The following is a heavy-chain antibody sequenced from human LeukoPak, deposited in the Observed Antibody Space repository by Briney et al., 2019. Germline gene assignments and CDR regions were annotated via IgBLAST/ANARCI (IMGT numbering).Heavy chain of an antibody. CDR1: GGSISGGSYY. CDR3: ARLYVGATFRRFDY. V-gene: IGHV4-39*07. Sequence: SETLSLTCNVSGGSISGGSYYWSWIRQPPGKGLEWIGEINHSGSTNYNPSLKSRVTISVDTSKNQFSLKLSSVTAADTAVYYCARLYVGATFRRFDYWGQGTLVTVSS. D-gene: IGHD1-26*01. CDR2: INHSGST. J-gene: IGHJ4*02.